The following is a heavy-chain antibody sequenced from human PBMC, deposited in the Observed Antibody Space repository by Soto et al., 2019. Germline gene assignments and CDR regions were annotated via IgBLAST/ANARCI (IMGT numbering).Heavy chain of an antibody. CDR1: GFTFSSYG. J-gene: IGHJ6*02. CDR2: ISYDGSNK. D-gene: IGHD3-22*01. CDR3: ARTHSSGYDDYYYGMDV. V-gene: IGHV3-30*03. Sequence: PGGSLRLSCAASGFTFSSYGMHWVRQAPGKGLEWVAVISYDGSNKYYADSVKGRFTISRDNSKNTLYLQMNSLRAEDTAVYYCARTHSSGYDDYYYGMDVWGQGTTVTVSS.